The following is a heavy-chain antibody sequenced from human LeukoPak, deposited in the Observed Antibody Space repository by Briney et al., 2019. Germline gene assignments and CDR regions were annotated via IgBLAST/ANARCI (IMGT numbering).Heavy chain of an antibody. D-gene: IGHD3-22*01. CDR2: INPNSGGT. V-gene: IGHV1-2*06. Sequence: GASVKVSCKASGYTFTGYYMHWVRQAPGQGLEWMGRINPNSGGTNYAQKFLGRVTMTRDTSISTAYMELSRLRSDDTAVYYCARDYYDSSGYYYGGWFDPWGQGTLVTVSS. J-gene: IGHJ5*02. CDR1: GYTFTGYY. CDR3: ARDYYDSSGYYYGGWFDP.